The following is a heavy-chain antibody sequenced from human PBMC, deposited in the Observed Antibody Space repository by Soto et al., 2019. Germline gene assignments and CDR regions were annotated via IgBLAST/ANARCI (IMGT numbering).Heavy chain of an antibody. CDR2: ISAYNGNT. CDR3: ARDPAGIAAAGNNWFDP. CDR1: GYTFTSYG. Sequence: QVQLVQSGAEVKKPGASVKVSCKASGYTFTSYGISWVRQAPGQGLEWMGWISAYNGNTNYAQKLQGRVTMTTDTATSTAYMELRSLRSDDTAVYYCARDPAGIAAAGNNWFDPWGQGTLVTVSS. D-gene: IGHD6-13*01. V-gene: IGHV1-18*01. J-gene: IGHJ5*02.